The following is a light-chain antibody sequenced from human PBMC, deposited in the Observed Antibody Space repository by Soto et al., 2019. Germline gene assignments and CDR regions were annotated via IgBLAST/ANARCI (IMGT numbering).Light chain of an antibody. Sequence: QSVLTQPAAVSGSLGQSITISCSGSGSDIGNYNLVSWYQQQPGKVPRLIIYEVNKGPSGVSNRFSSSKSGNTASLTISDLQPEEECLYYCCSYAGSSLWMFGGGTKVTVL. CDR3: CSYAGSSLWM. CDR1: GSDIGNYNL. V-gene: IGLV2-23*02. CDR2: EVN. J-gene: IGLJ3*02.